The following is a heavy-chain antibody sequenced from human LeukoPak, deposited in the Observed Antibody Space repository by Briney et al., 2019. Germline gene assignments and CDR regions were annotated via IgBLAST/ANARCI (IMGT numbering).Heavy chain of an antibody. J-gene: IGHJ4*02. CDR2: INHSGST. Sequence: SETLSLTCTVAGGSISSYYWSWIRQPPGKGLEWIGEINHSGSTNYNPSLKSRVTISVDTSKNQCSLKLSSVTAADTAVYYCARGNLFVVVVAATTYYFDYWGQGTLVTVSS. CDR3: ARGNLFVVVVAATTYYFDY. CDR1: GGSISSYY. V-gene: IGHV4-34*01. D-gene: IGHD2-15*01.